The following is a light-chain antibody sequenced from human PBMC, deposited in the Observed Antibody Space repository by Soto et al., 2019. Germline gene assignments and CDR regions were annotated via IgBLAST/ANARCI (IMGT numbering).Light chain of an antibody. CDR3: QQTFSATWT. Sequence: DIQMTQSPTSLSASVGDRVTITCRASQSITTFLNWYQQKPGKAPELLIFGASRLQSGVPSRFSGGGSGTDFTLTISSLQPEDFASYHCQQTFSATWTFSQGTKVDIK. CDR2: GAS. V-gene: IGKV1-39*01. CDR1: QSITTF. J-gene: IGKJ1*01.